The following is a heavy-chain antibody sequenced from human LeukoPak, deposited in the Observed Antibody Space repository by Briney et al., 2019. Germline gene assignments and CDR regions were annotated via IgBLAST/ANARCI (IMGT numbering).Heavy chain of an antibody. V-gene: IGHV3-48*04. CDR2: ISSFSGTI. CDR3: ARCSAGYIRCYYFDY. Sequence: GGSLRLSCVASGITFSSYSMNWVRQAPGKGLEWASYISSFSGTINYADSVKGRFTISRDNAKNSLYLQMNSLRAEDTAVYYCARCSAGYIRCYYFDYWGQGTLVTVSS. D-gene: IGHD5-24*01. CDR1: GITFSSYS. J-gene: IGHJ4*02.